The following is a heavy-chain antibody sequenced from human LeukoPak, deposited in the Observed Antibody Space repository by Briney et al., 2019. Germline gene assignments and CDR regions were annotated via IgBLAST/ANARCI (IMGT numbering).Heavy chain of an antibody. D-gene: IGHD1-26*01. J-gene: IGHJ4*02. CDR2: ISGDDGIT. CDR1: GFTFSSFA. V-gene: IGHV3-23*01. CDR3: AKGGQSGIYSSLDY. Sequence: GGSLRLSCAASGFTFSSFAMSWVRQAPGKGLEWVSGISGDDGITYYADSVKGRFTISRDNSKNTLYLQINSLRAEDTAVYYCAKGGQSGIYSSLDYWVQGTLVTVSS.